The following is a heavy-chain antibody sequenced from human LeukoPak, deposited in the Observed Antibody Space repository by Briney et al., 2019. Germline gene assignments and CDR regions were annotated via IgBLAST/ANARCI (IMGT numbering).Heavy chain of an antibody. J-gene: IGHJ4*02. D-gene: IGHD3-22*01. Sequence: ASVKVSCKASGYTFTGYGISWVRQAPGQGLEWMGWISAYNGNTNYAQKLQGRVTMTTDTSTSTAYMELRSLRSDDTAVYYCARDYYDSSGYYYFFDDYWGQGTLVTVSS. CDR3: ARDYYDSSGYYYFFDDY. V-gene: IGHV1-18*01. CDR1: GYTFTGYG. CDR2: ISAYNGNT.